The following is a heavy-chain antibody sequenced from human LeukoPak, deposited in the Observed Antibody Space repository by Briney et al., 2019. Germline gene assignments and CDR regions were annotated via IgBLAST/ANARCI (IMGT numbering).Heavy chain of an antibody. Sequence: SETLPLTCTVSGGSISSYYWSWIRQPPGKGLEWIGYIYYSGSTNYNPSLKSRVTISVDTSKNQFSLKLSSVTAADTAVYYCARGGSPLAFDYWGQGTLVTVSS. CDR1: GGSISSYY. CDR2: IYYSGST. V-gene: IGHV4-59*01. CDR3: ARGGSPLAFDY. D-gene: IGHD6-13*01. J-gene: IGHJ4*02.